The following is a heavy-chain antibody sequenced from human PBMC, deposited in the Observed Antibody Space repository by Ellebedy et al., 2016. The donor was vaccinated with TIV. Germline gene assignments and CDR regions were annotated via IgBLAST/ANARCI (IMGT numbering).Heavy chain of an antibody. Sequence: GESLKISXAASGFTVSNNFMNWVRQAPGKGLEWVSIIYPDGRPFYAGSVEGRFTVSRDNSKNTLYLQMNSLRAEDTAVYYCARDGYYYYGMDVWGQGTTVTVSS. V-gene: IGHV3-53*01. CDR2: IYPDGRP. CDR1: GFTVSNNF. CDR3: ARDGYYYYGMDV. J-gene: IGHJ6*02.